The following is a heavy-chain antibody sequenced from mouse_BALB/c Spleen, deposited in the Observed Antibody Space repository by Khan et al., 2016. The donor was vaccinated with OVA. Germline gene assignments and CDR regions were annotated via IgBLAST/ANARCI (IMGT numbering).Heavy chain of an antibody. J-gene: IGHJ4*01. D-gene: IGHD2-3*01. CDR1: GYSFTNDYA. V-gene: IGHV3-2*02. Sequence: EVELVESGPGLVKPSQSLSLTCTATGYSFTNDYAWNWIRQFPGNKLEWIGYITYSGSPNYNPSLKSRISITRDTSKNPFFLQLNSVTTEDTATDYYASDGSRYNEAMDCWGQGTSVTVSS. CDR2: ITYSGSP. CDR3: ASDGSRYNEAMDC.